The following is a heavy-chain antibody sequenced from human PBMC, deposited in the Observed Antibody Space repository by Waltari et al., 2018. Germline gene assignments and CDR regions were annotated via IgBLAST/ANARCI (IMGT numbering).Heavy chain of an antibody. V-gene: IGHV4-59*01. CDR1: GGSISSYY. Sequence: QVQLQESGPGLVKPSETLSLTCTVSGGSISSYYWSWIRQPPGKGLEWIGYIYYSGSTNYNPSLKSRVTISVDTSKNQFSLKLSSVTAADTAVYYCASGRGTAGRFDYWCQGTLVTVSS. CDR2: IYYSGST. D-gene: IGHD3-10*01. J-gene: IGHJ4*02. CDR3: ASGRGTAGRFDY.